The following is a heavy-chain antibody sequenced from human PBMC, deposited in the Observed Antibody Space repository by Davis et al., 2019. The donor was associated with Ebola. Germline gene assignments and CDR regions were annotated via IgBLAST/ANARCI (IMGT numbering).Heavy chain of an antibody. J-gene: IGHJ5*02. CDR3: AKEFSQWLVNNWFDP. CDR2: IKQDGSEK. CDR1: GFTFSDYW. D-gene: IGHD6-19*01. V-gene: IGHV3-7*01. Sequence: GGSLRLSCAASGFTFSDYWMSWVRQAPGQGLEWVANIKQDGSEKYYVDSVKGRFTISRDSAKDSLYLQMNSLRAEDTAVYYCAKEFSQWLVNNWFDPWGQGTLVTVSS.